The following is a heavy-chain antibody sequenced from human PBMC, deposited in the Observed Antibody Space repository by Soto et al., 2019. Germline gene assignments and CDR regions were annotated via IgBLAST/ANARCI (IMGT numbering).Heavy chain of an antibody. CDR2: IIPIFGTA. CDR1: GGTFSSYA. V-gene: IGHV1-69*06. CDR3: ARVSVEGGYSGSYYYYYYMDV. J-gene: IGHJ6*03. Sequence: ASVKVSCKASGGTFSSYAISWVRQAPGQGLEWMGGIIPIFGTANYAQKFQGRVTITADKSTSTAYMELSSLRSEDTAVYYCARVSVEGGYSGSYYYYYYMDVWGKGTTVTVSS. D-gene: IGHD1-26*01.